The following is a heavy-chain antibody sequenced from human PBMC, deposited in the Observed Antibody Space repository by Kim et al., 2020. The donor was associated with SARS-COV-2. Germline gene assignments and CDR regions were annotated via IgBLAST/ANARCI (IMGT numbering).Heavy chain of an antibody. J-gene: IGHJ4*02. CDR3: AKRGYAVTMTRLHYFDY. V-gene: IGHV3-23*01. D-gene: IGHD3-16*01. CDR1: GFTFSSYA. CDR2: ISISGSNT. Sequence: GGSLRLSCAASGFTFSSYAMSWVRQAPGKGLEWVSSISISGSNTYYADSVKGRLTISRDNSKNTLYLQMNSLRAEDTAVYYCAKRGYAVTMTRLHYFDYWGQGTLVTVSS.